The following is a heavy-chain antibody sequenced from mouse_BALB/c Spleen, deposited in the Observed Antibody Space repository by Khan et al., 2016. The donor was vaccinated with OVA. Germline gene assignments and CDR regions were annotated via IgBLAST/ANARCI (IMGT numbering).Heavy chain of an antibody. Sequence: QVQLQQSGADLARPGASVRMSCKASGYTFTSNTMHWVKQRPGQGLEWIGYINTRSGYTNYNQNFKDKATFTADKSYRKAYMQLSSLTSEDSAVYYCARRTPGYTMDYWGQGTSVTVSS. CDR3: ARRTPGYTMDY. J-gene: IGHJ4*01. CDR1: GYTFTSNT. CDR2: INTRSGYT. V-gene: IGHV1-4*01. D-gene: IGHD2-14*01.